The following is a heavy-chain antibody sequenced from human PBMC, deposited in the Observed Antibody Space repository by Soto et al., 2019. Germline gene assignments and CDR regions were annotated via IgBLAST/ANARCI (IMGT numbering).Heavy chain of an antibody. CDR2: ISSSSSTI. J-gene: IGHJ3*02. CDR1: GFTFSSYS. CDR3: AXXXXXWFGELLGDAFDI. D-gene: IGHD3-10*01. Sequence: EVQLVESGGGLVQPGGSLRLSCAASGFTFSSYSMNWVRQAPGKGLEWVSYISSSSSTIYYADSVKGRFTISRDNAKNXLYXXXXXLRAXXXAVXXXAXXXXXWFGELLGDAFDIWGQGTMVTVSS. V-gene: IGHV3-48*01.